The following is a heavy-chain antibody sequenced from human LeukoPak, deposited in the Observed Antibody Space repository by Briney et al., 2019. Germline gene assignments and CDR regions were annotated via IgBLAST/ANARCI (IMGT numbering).Heavy chain of an antibody. CDR2: ISYDGSNK. Sequence: SGGSLRLSCAASGFTFSSYGMHWVRQAPGKGLEWVAVISYDGSNKYYADSVKGRFTMSRDNSKNTLYLQMKSLRVEDTALYYCAAYLPAAGPEWHDAFDLWGQGTMVTVSS. V-gene: IGHV3-30*03. CDR3: AAYLPAAGPEWHDAFDL. J-gene: IGHJ3*01. CDR1: GFTFSSYG. D-gene: IGHD6-13*01.